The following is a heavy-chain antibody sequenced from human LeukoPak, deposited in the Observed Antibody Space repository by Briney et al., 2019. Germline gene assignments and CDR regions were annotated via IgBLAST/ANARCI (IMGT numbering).Heavy chain of an antibody. Sequence: PSETLSLTCAVYGGSFSGYYWSWIRQPPGKGLEWIGEINHSGSTNYNPSLKSRVTISVDTSKNQFSLKLSSVTAADTAVYYCARGRGTYYYYYMDVWGEGTTVTVSS. D-gene: IGHD1-26*01. J-gene: IGHJ6*03. V-gene: IGHV4-34*01. CDR3: ARGRGTYYYYYMDV. CDR1: GGSFSGYY. CDR2: INHSGST.